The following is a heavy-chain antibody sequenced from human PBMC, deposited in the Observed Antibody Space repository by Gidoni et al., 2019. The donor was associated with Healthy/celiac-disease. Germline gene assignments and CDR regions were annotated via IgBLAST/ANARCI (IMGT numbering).Heavy chain of an antibody. V-gene: IGHV3-15*01. CDR1: GFTFSNAW. Sequence: EVQLVESGGGLVKPGGSLRLSCAASGFTFSNAWMSWVRQAPGKGLEWVGRIKSKTDGGTTDYAAPVKGRFTISRDDSKNTLYLQMNSLKTEDTAVYYCTTVPLRLERGDGMDVWGQGTTVTVSS. J-gene: IGHJ6*02. CDR3: TTVPLRLERGDGMDV. D-gene: IGHD1-1*01. CDR2: IKSKTDGGTT.